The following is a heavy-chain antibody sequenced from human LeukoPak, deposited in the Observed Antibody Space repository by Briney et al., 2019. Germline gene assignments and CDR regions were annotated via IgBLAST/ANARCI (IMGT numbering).Heavy chain of an antibody. CDR3: ARVNRGYDY. CDR2: ITGDGHNT. D-gene: IGHD5-12*01. J-gene: IGHJ4*02. CDR1: GFTFGSYS. Sequence: PGGSLRLSCAAPGFTFGSYSMHWVRQAPGIGLEYVSAITGDGHNTFYADSVMGRFTISRDNSKNTLYLQMGSLRPEDMAVYYCARVNRGYDYWGQGVLVTVSS. V-gene: IGHV3-64*02.